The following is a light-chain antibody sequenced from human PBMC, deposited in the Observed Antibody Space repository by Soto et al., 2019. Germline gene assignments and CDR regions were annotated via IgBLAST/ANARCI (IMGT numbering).Light chain of an antibody. CDR3: AAWDNNLGGPA. CDR2: RNN. Sequence: SVLTQPPSASGTPGQRVSLSCSGSNSNIGSKYVYWYQQLPGTAPKLLMYRNNQRPSGVPDRFSGSKSGTSASLAISGLRSEDEADYYCAAWDNNLGGPAFGGGTKLTVL. V-gene: IGLV1-47*01. J-gene: IGLJ2*01. CDR1: NSNIGSKY.